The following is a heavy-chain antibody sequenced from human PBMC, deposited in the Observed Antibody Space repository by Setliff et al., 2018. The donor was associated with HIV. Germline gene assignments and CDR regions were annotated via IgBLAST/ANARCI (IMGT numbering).Heavy chain of an antibody. CDR3: ARLDVDIAMAPDY. CDR1: GASISSSNSY. V-gene: IGHV4-39*01. CDR2: IYQSGST. D-gene: IGHD5-18*01. J-gene: IGHJ4*02. Sequence: PSETLSLTCAVYGASISSSNSYWGWIRQPPGKRLEWLGSIYQSGSTSYNPSLSSRLTISVDTSKNLFSLRVTSVTAADTAIYYCARLDVDIAMAPDYWGQGMLVTVSS.